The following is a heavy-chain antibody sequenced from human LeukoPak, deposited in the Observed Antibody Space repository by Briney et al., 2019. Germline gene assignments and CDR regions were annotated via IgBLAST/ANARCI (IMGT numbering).Heavy chain of an antibody. CDR1: GGTFSSYA. CDR2: IITIFGTA. Sequence: GASVKVSCKASGGTFSSYAISWVRQAPGQGLEWMGGIITIFGTANYAQKFKGRVTITTDESTSTAYMELSSLRSEDTAVYYCARGSRLGYCRSTSCRAFDIWGQGTMVTVSS. CDR3: ARGSRLGYCRSTSCRAFDI. D-gene: IGHD2-2*01. J-gene: IGHJ3*02. V-gene: IGHV1-69*05.